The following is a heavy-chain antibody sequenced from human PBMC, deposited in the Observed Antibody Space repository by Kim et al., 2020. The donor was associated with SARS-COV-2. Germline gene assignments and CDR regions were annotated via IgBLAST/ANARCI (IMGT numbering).Heavy chain of an antibody. CDR1: GGSISVYY. CDR2: IYHTGIT. Sequence: SETLSLTCTVSGGSISVYYWNWIRQPPGKELEWIGYIYHTGITNYNPSLKSRVTISVNTSENLFSLKLNSVTAADTAVYYCAGELGSGSYRYDVFDIWGQGTMVTVSS. J-gene: IGHJ3*02. D-gene: IGHD3-10*01. V-gene: IGHV4-59*13. CDR3: AGELGSGSYRYDVFDI.